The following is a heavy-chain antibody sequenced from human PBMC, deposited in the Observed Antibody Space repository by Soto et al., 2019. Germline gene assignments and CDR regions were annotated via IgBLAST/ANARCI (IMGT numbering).Heavy chain of an antibody. CDR1: GFNVGSSY. CDR3: IKGKVGTDPNWLDP. D-gene: IGHD2-21*02. V-gene: IGHV3-66*01. Sequence: EVQLVESGGGLVQPGGSLRLSCAASGFNVGSSYLYWVRQAPGRGLQWVSSIYVDGTTYYTDSVKGRFSISRDSSKNTLYLQMNSLGAEDTALYYCIKGKVGTDPNWLDPWGQGSLVTVSS. J-gene: IGHJ5*02. CDR2: IYVDGTT.